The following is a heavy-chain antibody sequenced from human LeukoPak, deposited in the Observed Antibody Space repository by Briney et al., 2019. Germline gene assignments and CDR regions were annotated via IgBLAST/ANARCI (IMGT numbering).Heavy chain of an antibody. J-gene: IGHJ6*03. CDR1: GGSISSYY. CDR3: ARSSSPPSYSYYMDV. Sequence: SETLSLTCTVSGGSISSYYWSWIRQPAGKGLEWIGYIYYSGSTNYNPSLKSRVTISVDTSKNHFSLKLSAVTAADTAVYHCARSSSPPSYSYYMDVWGKGTTVTVSS. V-gene: IGHV4-59*08. CDR2: IYYSGST. D-gene: IGHD6-6*01.